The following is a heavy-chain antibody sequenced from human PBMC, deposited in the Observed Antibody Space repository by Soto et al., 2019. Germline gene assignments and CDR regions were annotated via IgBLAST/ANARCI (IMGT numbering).Heavy chain of an antibody. Sequence: ASVKVSCKASGYTFTSYGISWVRQAPGQGLEWMGWISAYNGNTNYAQKLQGRVTMTTDTSTSTAYMELRSLRSDDTAVYYCAREWDSYDSSGYYTVGYWGQGTLVTVSS. CDR2: ISAYNGNT. D-gene: IGHD3-22*01. J-gene: IGHJ4*02. CDR1: GYTFTSYG. CDR3: AREWDSYDSSGYYTVGY. V-gene: IGHV1-18*01.